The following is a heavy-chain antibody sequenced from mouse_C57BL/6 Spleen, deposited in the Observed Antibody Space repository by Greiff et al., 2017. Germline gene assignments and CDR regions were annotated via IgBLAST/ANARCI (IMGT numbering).Heavy chain of an antibody. J-gene: IGHJ2*01. CDR3: ARWRDGNGSFDY. CDR2: INPNSGTT. D-gene: IGHD2-1*01. CDR1: GYSFTDYN. V-gene: IGHV1-39*01. Sequence: EVQVVESGPELVKPGASVKISCKASGYSFTDYNMNWVKQSNGKSLEWIGVINPNSGTTSYNQKFKGKATLTVDQSSSTAYMQLNSLTSEDSAVYYCARWRDGNGSFDYWGQGTTRTVSS.